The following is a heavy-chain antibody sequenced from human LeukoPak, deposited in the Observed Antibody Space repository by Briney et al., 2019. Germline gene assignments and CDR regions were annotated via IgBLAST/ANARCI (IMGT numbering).Heavy chain of an antibody. CDR3: ACDYGGNSGVDY. Sequence: PGGSLRLSCAASGFTFSTYGMHWVRQAPGKGLEWVIFIWFDGSDKYYADSVKGRFTISRDNSKNTLYLQMNSLRAEDTAVYYCACDYGGNSGVDYWGQGTLVTVSS. CDR2: IWFDGSDK. D-gene: IGHD4-23*01. J-gene: IGHJ4*02. V-gene: IGHV3-33*08. CDR1: GFTFSTYG.